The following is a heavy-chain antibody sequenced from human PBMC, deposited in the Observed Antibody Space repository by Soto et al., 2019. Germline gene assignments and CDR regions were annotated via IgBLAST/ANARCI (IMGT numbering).Heavy chain of an antibody. V-gene: IGHV3-23*01. CDR1: GLTFSSSG. CDR2: LSDSDGTT. J-gene: IGHJ4*02. CDR3: AKDSRGGATPSFDS. D-gene: IGHD1-26*01. Sequence: QPVGSLRLSCAASGLTFSSSGMTWVRQAPGQGLEWVSALSDSDGTTYYADSVKGRFTITRDNSKNTLYLQMNSLSAEDTALYYCAKDSRGGATPSFDSWGQGAMLTFSS.